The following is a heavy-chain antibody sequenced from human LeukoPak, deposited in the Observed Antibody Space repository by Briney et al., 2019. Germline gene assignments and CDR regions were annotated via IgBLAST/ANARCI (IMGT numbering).Heavy chain of an antibody. J-gene: IGHJ4*02. CDR3: ARAPTDDYGDYSFDY. D-gene: IGHD4-17*01. Sequence: PGGSLRLSCAASGFTFSSYSMNWVRQAPGKELEWVSSISSSSSYIYYADSVKGRFTISRDNAKNSLYLQMNSLRAEDTAVYYCARAPTDDYGDYSFDYWGQGTLVTVSS. CDR1: GFTFSSYS. CDR2: ISSSSSYI. V-gene: IGHV3-21*01.